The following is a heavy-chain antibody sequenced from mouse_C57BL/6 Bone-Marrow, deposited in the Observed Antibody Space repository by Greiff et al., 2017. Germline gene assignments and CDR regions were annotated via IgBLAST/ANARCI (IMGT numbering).Heavy chain of an antibody. D-gene: IGHD2-2*01. CDR3: AREEGFYGYYFDD. CDR2: LYPGSGRT. V-gene: IGHV1-55*01. CDR1: GYTFTSYW. J-gene: IGHJ2*01. Sequence: HVQLQPPGAELVKPGASVTMSCKASGYTFTSYWITWVKQRPGPGLAWIGDLYPGSGRTNYNEKFKSKATLTVDTSSSTAYMQLSSRTSEDAAVYYCAREEGFYGYYFDDWGQGTTLTVSS.